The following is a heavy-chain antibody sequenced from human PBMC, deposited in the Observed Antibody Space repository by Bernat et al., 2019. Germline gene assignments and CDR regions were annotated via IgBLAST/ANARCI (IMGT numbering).Heavy chain of an antibody. CDR3: ARLQDYTVWFGEKQASRNYYYYYGMDV. Sequence: QLQLQESGPGLVKPSETLSLTCTVSGGSISSSSYYWGGIRQRPGKGLEWIWSSYYSGSTYYNPSLKSRVTISVDTSKHQFPMTLSSVTAADTAVYYCARLQDYTVWFGEKQASRNYYYYYGMDVWGQGTTVTVSS. D-gene: IGHD3-10*01. V-gene: IGHV4-39*01. CDR2: SYYSGST. J-gene: IGHJ6*02. CDR1: GGSISSSSYY.